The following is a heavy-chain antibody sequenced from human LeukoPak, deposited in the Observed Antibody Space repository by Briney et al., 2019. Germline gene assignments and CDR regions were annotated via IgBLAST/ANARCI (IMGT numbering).Heavy chain of an antibody. J-gene: IGHJ5*02. CDR1: GYSINFGHL. CDR3: ARESSAVAHTMIRDWLDP. D-gene: IGHD3-22*01. V-gene: IGHV4-38-2*02. CDR2: INHSGRT. Sequence: SETLSLTCDVSGYSINFGHLWGWIRQPPGKGLEWIASINHSGRTYYAPSLNSRVTISVDTLKNQFSLKVTSVTAEDTAMYFCARESSAVAHTMIRDWLDPWGQGTLVTVSS.